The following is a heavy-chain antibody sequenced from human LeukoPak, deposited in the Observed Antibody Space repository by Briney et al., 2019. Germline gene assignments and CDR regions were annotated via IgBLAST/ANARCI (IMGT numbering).Heavy chain of an antibody. CDR3: ARDMQGPLGDSAFDI. D-gene: IGHD3-16*01. CDR2: ISSSTSSIM. Sequence: GGSLRLSCEASGFMFSRYSMNWVRQAPGKGLEWVSYISSSTSSIMYYADSVKGRFTISRDNAKNSLYLQMNSLRAEDTALYYCARDMQGPLGDSAFDIWGQGTMVTVSS. V-gene: IGHV3-48*04. J-gene: IGHJ3*02. CDR1: GFMFSRYS.